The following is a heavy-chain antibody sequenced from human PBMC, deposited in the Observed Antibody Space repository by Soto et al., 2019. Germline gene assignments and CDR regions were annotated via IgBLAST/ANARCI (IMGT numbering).Heavy chain of an antibody. CDR3: ARGGIVVG. CDR2: ISYDGSDK. CDR1: GFNFTSYA. J-gene: IGHJ4*02. D-gene: IGHD3-22*01. Sequence: QVQLVESGGGVVQPGRSLRLSCAASGFNFTSYAMHWVRQAPGKGLEWVAVISYDGSDKYYADSAKGRFTISRDNSKNTLYLQMNSLRTDDTAVYYCARGGIVVGWGQGTLVTVS. V-gene: IGHV3-30-3*01.